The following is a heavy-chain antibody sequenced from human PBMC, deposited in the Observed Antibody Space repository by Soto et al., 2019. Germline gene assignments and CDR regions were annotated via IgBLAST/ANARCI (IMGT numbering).Heavy chain of an antibody. CDR3: ARAGKYYYGSGSPYYYGMDV. Sequence: QVQLVQSGAEVKKPGASVKVSCKASGYTFTSYGVSWVRQAPGQGLDWMGWISGYNGNTNYAQKLQGRVTMTTDTSTSTAYMELRSLRSYDTAVYYCARAGKYYYGSGSPYYYGMDVWGQGITVTVSS. V-gene: IGHV1-18*04. CDR2: ISGYNGNT. CDR1: GYTFTSYG. J-gene: IGHJ6*02. D-gene: IGHD3-10*01.